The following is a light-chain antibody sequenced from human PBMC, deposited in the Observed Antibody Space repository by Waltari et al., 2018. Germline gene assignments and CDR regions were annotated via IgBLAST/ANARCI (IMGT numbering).Light chain of an antibody. CDR2: DVS. V-gene: IGLV2-11*01. Sequence: QSALTQPRSVSGSLGQSVTLSCTGTTSDVGDYNYVSWYRQHPGKPPQVIIYDVSQRPSGVPNRFSGSKSGNTAFLKISGLQAEDEADYYCSSYADHYISLFGGGTRVTVL. J-gene: IGLJ2*01. CDR1: TSDVGDYNY. CDR3: SSYADHYISL.